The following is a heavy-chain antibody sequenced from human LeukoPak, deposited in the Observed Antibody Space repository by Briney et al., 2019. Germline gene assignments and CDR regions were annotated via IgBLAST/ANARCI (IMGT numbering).Heavy chain of an antibody. CDR2: IHYSGST. D-gene: IGHD3-22*01. J-gene: IGHJ4*02. Sequence: PSETLSLTCSVSGGSISSSSYYWGWVRQPPGKGLEWIGSIHYSGSTYYNPSLKSRVTISVDTSKNQFSLKLSSVTAADTAVYYCARGYYYDSSGYQYYFDYWGQGTLVTVSS. CDR1: GGSISSSSYY. CDR3: ARGYYYDSSGYQYYFDY. V-gene: IGHV4-39*07.